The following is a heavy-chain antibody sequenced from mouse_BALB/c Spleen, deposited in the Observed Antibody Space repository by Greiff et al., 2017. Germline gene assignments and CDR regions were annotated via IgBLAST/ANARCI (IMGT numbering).Heavy chain of an antibody. D-gene: IGHD2-1*01. J-gene: IGHJ1*01. Sequence: QVQLQQSGAELMKPGASVKISCKATGYTFSSYWIEWVKQRPGHGLEWIGEILPGSGSTNYNEKFKGKATFTADTSSNTAYMQLSSLTSEDSAVYYCARSGYYGNYYWYFDVWGAGTTVTVSS. CDR3: ARSGYYGNYYWYFDV. CDR2: ILPGSGST. CDR1: GYTFSSYW. V-gene: IGHV1-9*01.